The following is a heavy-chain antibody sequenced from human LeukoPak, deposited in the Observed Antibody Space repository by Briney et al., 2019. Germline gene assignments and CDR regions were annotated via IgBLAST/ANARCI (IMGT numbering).Heavy chain of an antibody. CDR2: IYTGDSDT. D-gene: IGHD3-22*01. CDR3: ARPPYYYDSSGYYLEWGAFDI. Sequence: RGSLQISCQGSGSPFTSYWIGWAGQLPGKGLEWMGIIYTGDSDTTYSPSFHGQVTISADKSISTAYLQWSSLKASDTAMYYCARPPYYYDSSGYYLEWGAFDIWGQGTMVTASS. CDR1: GSPFTSYW. V-gene: IGHV5-51*01. J-gene: IGHJ3*02.